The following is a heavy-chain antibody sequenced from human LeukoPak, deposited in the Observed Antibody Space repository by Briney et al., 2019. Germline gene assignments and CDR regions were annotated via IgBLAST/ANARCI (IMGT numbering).Heavy chain of an antibody. J-gene: IGHJ4*02. D-gene: IGHD1-26*01. V-gene: IGHV4-39*07. CDR3: ARLGGPTVY. CDR1: GGSISSSSYY. Sequence: PSETLSLTCTVSGGSISSSSYYWGWIRQPPGKGLEWIGSIYYSGSTYYNPSLKSRVTISVDTSKNQFSLKLSSVTAADTAVYYCARLGGPTVYWGQGTLLTVSS. CDR2: IYYSGST.